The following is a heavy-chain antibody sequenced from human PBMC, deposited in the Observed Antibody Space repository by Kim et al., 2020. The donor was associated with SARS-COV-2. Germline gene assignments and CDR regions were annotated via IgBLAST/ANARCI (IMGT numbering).Heavy chain of an antibody. CDR1: GGSISSSSYY. CDR2: IYYSGST. D-gene: IGHD6-19*01. V-gene: IGHV4-39*07. Sequence: SETLSLTCTVSGGSISSSSYYWGWIRQPPGKGLEWIGSIYYSGSTYYNPSLKSRVTISVDTSKNQFSLKLSSVTAADTAVYYCARDLSKQWLVPDFDYWGQGTLVTVSS. J-gene: IGHJ4*02. CDR3: ARDLSKQWLVPDFDY.